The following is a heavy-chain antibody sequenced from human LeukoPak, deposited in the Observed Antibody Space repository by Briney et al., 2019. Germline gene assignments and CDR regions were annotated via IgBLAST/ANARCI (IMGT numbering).Heavy chain of an antibody. D-gene: IGHD1-7*01. J-gene: IGHJ4*02. CDR3: ARHWNYGGIAY. Sequence: GESLKISCKGSGYSFTSYWIGCVRQMPGKGLGWMGIIYPGDSDTRYSPSFQGQVTISADKSISTAYLQWSSLKASDTALYYCARHWNYGGIAYWGQGTLVTVSS. V-gene: IGHV5-51*01. CDR1: GYSFTSYW. CDR2: IYPGDSDT.